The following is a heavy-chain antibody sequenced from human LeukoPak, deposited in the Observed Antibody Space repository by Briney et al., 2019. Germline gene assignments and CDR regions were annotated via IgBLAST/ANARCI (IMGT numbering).Heavy chain of an antibody. J-gene: IGHJ4*02. Sequence: GESLKISCQGFGYPFTTSWIGWVRQLPGKGLEWTAIIYAGNSDAKYSPSFQGQVSISTDRSISTAYLHWSSLKASDTAIYYCAIINHPDGRVYWGQGTLVNVSS. CDR3: AIINHPDGRVY. V-gene: IGHV5-51*01. CDR1: GYPFTTSW. D-gene: IGHD5-24*01. CDR2: IYAGNSDA.